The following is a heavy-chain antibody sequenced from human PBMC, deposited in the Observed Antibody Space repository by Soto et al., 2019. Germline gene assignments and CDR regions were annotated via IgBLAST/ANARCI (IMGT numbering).Heavy chain of an antibody. D-gene: IGHD6-13*01. Sequence: SETLSLTCTVSGGSISSGGYYWSWIRQHPGKGLEWIGYIYYSGSTYYNPSLKSRVTISVDTSKNQFSLKLSSVTAADTAVYYCARGFVSSWSQYFDYWGQGTLVTVSS. CDR2: IYYSGST. CDR1: GGSISSGGYY. CDR3: ARGFVSSWSQYFDY. V-gene: IGHV4-31*03. J-gene: IGHJ4*02.